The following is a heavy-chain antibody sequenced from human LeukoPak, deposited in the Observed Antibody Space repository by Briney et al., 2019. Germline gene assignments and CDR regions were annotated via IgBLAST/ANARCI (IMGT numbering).Heavy chain of an antibody. D-gene: IGHD3-10*01. J-gene: IGHJ4*02. CDR2: VSSGSGTI. V-gene: IGHV3-48*02. CDR3: ARGGNIDF. CDR1: GFIFSSYS. Sequence: GGSLRLSCAASGFIFSSYSMNWGRQAPGKGLEWLSYVSSGSGTIYYADSVKGRFTISRDNAKNSVYLQMNSLRDEDTAVYYCARGGNIDFWGQGTLVTVSS.